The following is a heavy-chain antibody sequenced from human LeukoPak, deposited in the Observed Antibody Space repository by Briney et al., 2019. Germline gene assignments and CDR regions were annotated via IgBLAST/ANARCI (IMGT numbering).Heavy chain of an antibody. D-gene: IGHD6-6*01. CDR1: GGSISSSNR. Sequence: PSGTLSLTCAASGGSISSSNRWSWVRQPPGEGVEGVGEIYHSGSTNYNPSLKSRVTISVDKSKNQFSLKLSSVTAADTAVYYCARTGIAARPIDYWGQGTLVTVSS. J-gene: IGHJ4*02. CDR3: ARTGIAARPIDY. V-gene: IGHV4-4*02. CDR2: IYHSGST.